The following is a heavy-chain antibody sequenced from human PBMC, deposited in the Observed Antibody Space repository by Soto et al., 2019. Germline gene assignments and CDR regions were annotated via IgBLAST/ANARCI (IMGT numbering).Heavy chain of an antibody. J-gene: IGHJ6*01. CDR1: GGSVSSGSYY. Sequence: QVQLQESGPGLVKPSETLSLTCTVSGGSVSSGSYYWTWIRQPPGKGLEWIGYISYSGSTYYNPALKSRVTISEDTSKNQFSLKLSFVIAADTAVYYCARDVVAEAGGHYYYYGLDVW. CDR3: ARDVVAEAGGHYYYYGLDV. V-gene: IGHV4-61*01. CDR2: ISYSGST. D-gene: IGHD6-19*01.